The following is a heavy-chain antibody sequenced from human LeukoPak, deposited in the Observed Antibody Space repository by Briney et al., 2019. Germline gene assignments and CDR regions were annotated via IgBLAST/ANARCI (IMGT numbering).Heavy chain of an antibody. CDR2: IIPIFGTA. D-gene: IGHD3-10*01. J-gene: IGHJ3*02. CDR3: ARSRITMVRERSLPRSALDI. Sequence: GASVKVSCKASGGTFSSYAISWVRQAPGQGLEWMGGIIPIFGTANYAQKFQGRVTITADKSTSTAYMELSSLRSEDTAVYYCARSRITMVRERSLPRSALDICGQGTMVTVSS. CDR1: GGTFSSYA. V-gene: IGHV1-69*06.